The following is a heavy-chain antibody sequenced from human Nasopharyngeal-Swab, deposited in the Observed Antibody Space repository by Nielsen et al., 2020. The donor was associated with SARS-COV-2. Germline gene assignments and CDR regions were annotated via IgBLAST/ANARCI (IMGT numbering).Heavy chain of an antibody. CDR3: VRVWNVVIAWFDT. J-gene: IGHJ5*02. CDR1: GGTFRSNG. CDR2: IIAFFDPP. Sequence: SVKVSCKDSGGTFRSNGEGWGRRAAEQGLEWVGQIIAFFDPPNYAHKFQGRVTMTADESTSTAYMEMTNLTPDDAGIYYCVRVWNVVIAWFDTWGQGTLVTVSS. D-gene: IGHD2-21*01. V-gene: IGHV1-69*13.